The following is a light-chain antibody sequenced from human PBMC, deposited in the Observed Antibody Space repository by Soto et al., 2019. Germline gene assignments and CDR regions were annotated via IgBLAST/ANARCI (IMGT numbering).Light chain of an antibody. CDR3: QKYLSALWT. V-gene: IGKV3-11*01. CDR2: DAS. CDR1: QSVSSY. Sequence: EIVLTQSPATLSLSPGERATLSCRASQSVSSYLAWYQQKPGQAPRLLIYDASNRATGIPVRFSGSGSGTDFTLTISSLEPEDVATYYCQKYLSALWTFGQGTKVEIK. J-gene: IGKJ1*01.